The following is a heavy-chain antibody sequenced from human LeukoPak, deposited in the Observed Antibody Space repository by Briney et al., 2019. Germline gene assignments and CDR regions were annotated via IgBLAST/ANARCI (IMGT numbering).Heavy chain of an antibody. CDR1: GGSISSSSYY. CDR2: IYYSGST. V-gene: IGHV4-39*07. Sequence: PSETLSLTCTVSGGSISSSSYYWGWIRQPPGKGLEWIGSIYYSGSTYYNPSLKSRVTISVDTSKNQFSLKLSSVTAADTAVYYCARQPSPPDAFDIWGQGTVVTVSS. J-gene: IGHJ3*02. CDR3: ARQPSPPDAFDI.